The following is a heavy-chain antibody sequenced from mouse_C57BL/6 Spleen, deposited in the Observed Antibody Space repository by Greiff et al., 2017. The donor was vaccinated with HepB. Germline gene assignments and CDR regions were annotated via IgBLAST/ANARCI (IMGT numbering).Heavy chain of an antibody. J-gene: IGHJ2*01. CDR3: ASGGFTTVGGY. CDR1: GYTFTSYW. CDR2: IDPSDSYT. D-gene: IGHD1-1*01. Sequence: QVQLQQSGAELVKPGASVKLSCKASGYTFTSYWMQWVKQRPGQGLEWIGEIDPSDSYTNYNQKFKGKATLTVDTSSSTAYMQLSSLTSEDSAVYYCASGGFTTVGGYWGQGTTLTVSS. V-gene: IGHV1-50*01.